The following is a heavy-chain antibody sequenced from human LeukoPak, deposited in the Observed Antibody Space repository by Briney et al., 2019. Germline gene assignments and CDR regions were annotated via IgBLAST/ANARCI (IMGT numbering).Heavy chain of an antibody. D-gene: IGHD3-10*01. CDR2: IYYSGST. Sequence: SETLSLTCTVSGGSISSSSYYWGWIRQPPGKGLEWIGSIYYSGSTYYNPSLKSRVTISVDTSKNQFSLKLSSVTAADTAVYYCARRAYYYGSGSYYTYFDYWGQGTLVTVSS. CDR1: GGSISSSSYY. J-gene: IGHJ4*02. CDR3: ARRAYYYGSGSYYTYFDY. V-gene: IGHV4-39*07.